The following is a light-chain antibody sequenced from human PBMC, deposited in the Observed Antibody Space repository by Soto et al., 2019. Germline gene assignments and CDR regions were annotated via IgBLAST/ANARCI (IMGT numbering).Light chain of an antibody. J-gene: IGLJ1*01. CDR3: SSYTSSSTFV. Sequence: QSALTQPPSVSVSPGQSVTISCTGTSSDVGSYNRVSWYQQPPGTAPKLMIYEVSNRPSGVPDRFSGSKSGNTASLTISGLQAEDEADYYCSSYTSSSTFVFGPGTKLTVL. V-gene: IGLV2-18*02. CDR2: EVS. CDR1: SSDVGSYNR.